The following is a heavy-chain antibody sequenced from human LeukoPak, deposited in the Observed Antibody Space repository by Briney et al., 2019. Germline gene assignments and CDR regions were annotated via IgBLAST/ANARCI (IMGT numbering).Heavy chain of an antibody. Sequence: GGSLRLSCVASGFIFSNSVMHWVRQAPGQGLEWMGWISAYNGNTNYAQKLQGRVTMTTDTSTSTAYMELRSLRSDDTAVYYCAREHSRRVFDYWGQGTLVTVSS. J-gene: IGHJ4*02. D-gene: IGHD1-14*01. CDR1: GFIFSNSV. CDR2: ISAYNGNT. V-gene: IGHV1-18*01. CDR3: AREHSRRVFDY.